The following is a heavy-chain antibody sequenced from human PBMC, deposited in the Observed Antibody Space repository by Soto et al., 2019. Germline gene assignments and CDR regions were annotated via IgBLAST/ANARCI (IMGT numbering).Heavy chain of an antibody. CDR2: SHYTGTT. J-gene: IGHJ4*02. CDR3: ARYYCSGGSCYFFDY. V-gene: IGHV4-59*01. CDR1: GDSISSSY. Sequence: SETLSLTCTVSGDSISSSYWSWIRQTPGKGLEWSGFSHYTGTTRYNPSLKSRVSFSVDMSKNQFSLKLSSVTTADTAVYYCARYYCSGGSCYFFDYWGQGTLVTVSS. D-gene: IGHD2-15*01.